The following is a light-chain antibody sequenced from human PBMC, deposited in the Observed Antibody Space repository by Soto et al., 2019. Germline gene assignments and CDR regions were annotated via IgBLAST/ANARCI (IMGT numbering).Light chain of an antibody. Sequence: EIVLTQSPATLSLSPGDRAVLSCRASQSVSRSLTWYQHKPGQAPRLVIYDGSHRATDIPARFSGSGSGTDFTLTISYVEPEDSAVYYCQQRRQWPPDFGQGTRLEIK. CDR3: QQRRQWPPD. V-gene: IGKV3-11*01. CDR1: QSVSRS. CDR2: DGS. J-gene: IGKJ5*01.